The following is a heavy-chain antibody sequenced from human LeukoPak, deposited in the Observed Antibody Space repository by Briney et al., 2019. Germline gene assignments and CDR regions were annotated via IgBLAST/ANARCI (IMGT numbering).Heavy chain of an antibody. V-gene: IGHV3-11*01. CDR1: GFTFSDYY. Sequence: GGSLRLSCAASGFTFSDYYMSWIRQAPGKGLEWVSYISSSGSTIYYADSVKGRFTISRDNAKNSLYLQMNSLRAEDTAVYYCAKDYCSSTSCYYGYYFDYWGQGTLVTVSS. CDR2: ISSSGSTI. CDR3: AKDYCSSTSCYYGYYFDY. J-gene: IGHJ4*02. D-gene: IGHD2-2*01.